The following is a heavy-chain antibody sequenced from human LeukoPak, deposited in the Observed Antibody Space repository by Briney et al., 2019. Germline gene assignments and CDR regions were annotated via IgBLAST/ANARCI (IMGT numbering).Heavy chain of an antibody. CDR2: IYYSGST. CDR3: ARAKLYYYDSSGKRRGDAFDI. Sequence: PSETLSLTCTVSGGSISSYYWSWIRQPPGKGLEWIGYIYYSGSTNYNPSLKSRVTISADTSKNQFSLKLSSVTAADTAVYYCARAKLYYYDSSGKRRGDAFDIWGQGTMVTVSS. D-gene: IGHD3-22*01. V-gene: IGHV4-59*12. J-gene: IGHJ3*02. CDR1: GGSISSYY.